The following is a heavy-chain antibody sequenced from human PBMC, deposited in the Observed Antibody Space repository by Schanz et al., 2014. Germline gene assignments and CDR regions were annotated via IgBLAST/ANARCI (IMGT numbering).Heavy chain of an antibody. V-gene: IGHV4-61*02. J-gene: IGHJ5*02. Sequence: QVQLQESGPGLVKPSQTLSLTCTVSGDSISSGGYYWSWIRQHPGKGLEWIGRIYSRGSSTYNPSLKSRVTIPIPTPNTQSSLKLTSVTAADTAVYYCARGGSVATIAPYTWFDPWGQGTLVTVSS. CDR3: ARGGSVATIAPYTWFDP. CDR2: IYSRGSS. CDR1: GDSISSGGYY. D-gene: IGHD5-12*01.